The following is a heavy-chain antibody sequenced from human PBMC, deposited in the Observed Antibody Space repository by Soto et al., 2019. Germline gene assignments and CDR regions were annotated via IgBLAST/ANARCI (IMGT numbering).Heavy chain of an antibody. D-gene: IGHD3-22*01. V-gene: IGHV1-69*13. CDR3: ARDRYYYDSSGYYRPLDY. CDR1: GGTFSSYA. Sequence: SVKVSCKASGGTFSSYAISWVRQAPGQGLEWMGGIIPIFGTANYAQKFQGRVTITADESTSTAYMELSSLRPEDTAVYYCARDRYYYDSSGYYRPLDYWGQGTLVTVSS. CDR2: IIPIFGTA. J-gene: IGHJ4*02.